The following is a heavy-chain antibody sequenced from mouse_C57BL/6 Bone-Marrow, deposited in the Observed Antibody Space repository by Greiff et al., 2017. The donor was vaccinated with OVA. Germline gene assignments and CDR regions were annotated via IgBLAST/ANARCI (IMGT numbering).Heavy chain of an antibody. CDR1: GYTFTDYN. D-gene: IGHD2-1*01. Sequence: EVQLQQSGPELVKPGASVKIPCKASGYTFTDYNMDWVKQSHGKSLEWIGDINPNNGGTIYNQKFKGKATLTVDKSSSTAYMELRSLTSEDTAVYYCARRSYGNPLYYFDYWGQGTTLTVSS. J-gene: IGHJ2*01. V-gene: IGHV1-18*01. CDR2: INPNNGGT. CDR3: ARRSYGNPLYYFDY.